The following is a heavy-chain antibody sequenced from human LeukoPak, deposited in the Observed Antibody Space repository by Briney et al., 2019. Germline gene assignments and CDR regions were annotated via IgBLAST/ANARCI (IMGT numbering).Heavy chain of an antibody. CDR2: IYYSGST. Sequence: SGTPFPTRPFSCGSLNSYFRGLVPQPPGKGLEWIGYIYYSGSTNYNPSLKSRVTISVDTSKNQFSLKLSSVTAADTAVYYCARSGRDRYFDYWGQGTLVTVSS. CDR3: ARSGRDRYFDY. CDR1: CGSLNSYF. V-gene: IGHV4-59*08. J-gene: IGHJ4*02. D-gene: IGHD6-25*01.